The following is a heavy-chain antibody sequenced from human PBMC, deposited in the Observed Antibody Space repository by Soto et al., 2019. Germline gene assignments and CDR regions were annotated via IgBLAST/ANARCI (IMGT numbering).Heavy chain of an antibody. CDR2: ISAYNGNT. D-gene: IGHD3-10*01. CDR1: GYTFTSYG. CDR3: AREWDYYASRTYSNWFDP. V-gene: IGHV1-18*01. J-gene: IGHJ5*02. Sequence: GASVKVSCKASGYTFTSYGISWVRQAPGQGLEWMGWISAYNGNTNYAQKLQGRVTMTTDTSTSTAYMELRSLRSDDTAVYYCAREWDYYASRTYSNWFDPWGQGTRVT.